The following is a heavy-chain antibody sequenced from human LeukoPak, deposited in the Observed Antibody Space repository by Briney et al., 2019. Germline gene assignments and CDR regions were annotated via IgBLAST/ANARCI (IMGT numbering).Heavy chain of an antibody. CDR2: ISSSSYT. Sequence: PGGSLRLSCAASGFTFSDYYMSWIRQAPGKGLEWVSYISSSSYTNYADSVKGRFTISRDNAKNSLYLQMNSLRAEDTAVYYCARDLVVAPAARSYYYYGMDVWGKGTTVTVSS. D-gene: IGHD2-2*01. V-gene: IGHV3-11*06. CDR1: GFTFSDYY. J-gene: IGHJ6*04. CDR3: ARDLVVAPAARSYYYYGMDV.